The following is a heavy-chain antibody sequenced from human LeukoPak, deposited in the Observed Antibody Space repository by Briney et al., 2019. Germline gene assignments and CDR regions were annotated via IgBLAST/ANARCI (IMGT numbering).Heavy chain of an antibody. CDR1: GYSISSGYY. CDR2: IYHSGST. V-gene: IGHV4-38-2*01. Sequence: SETLSLTCAVSGYSISSGYYWGWIRQPPGKGLEWIGNIYHSGSTYYNPSLKSRVTISVDTSKNQFSLKLSSVTAADTAVYYCARHAIRRTLGSDYWGQGTLVTVSS. D-gene: IGHD1-26*01. CDR3: ARHAIRRTLGSDY. J-gene: IGHJ4*02.